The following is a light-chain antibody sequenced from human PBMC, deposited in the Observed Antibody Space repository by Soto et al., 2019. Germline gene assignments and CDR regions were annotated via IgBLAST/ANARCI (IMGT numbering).Light chain of an antibody. J-gene: IGKJ1*01. CDR1: QTISSW. V-gene: IGKV1-5*03. Sequence: DMQMTQSPSTLSGSVGDRXXITCXASQTISSWLAWYQQKPGKAPKXXIYKASTLKSGVPSRFSGSGAGTEFTLTISSLQPDDFATYYCQQYNSYSQTFGQGTKVDIK. CDR3: QQYNSYSQT. CDR2: KAS.